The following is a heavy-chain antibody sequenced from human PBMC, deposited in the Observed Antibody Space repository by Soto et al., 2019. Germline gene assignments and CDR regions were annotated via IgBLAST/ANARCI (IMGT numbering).Heavy chain of an antibody. CDR2: VSHDGRNT. CDR3: AKGGRQWLVTSDFNY. D-gene: IGHD6-19*01. Sequence: VQLVESGGGVVQPGRSLRLSCAASGFTFSDYAMHWVRQAPGKGLEWVAVVSHDGRNTHYADSVTGRFTISRDSSKSTVSLEMTSLRAADTAVYYCAKGGRQWLVTSDFNYWGQGALVTVSS. J-gene: IGHJ4*02. V-gene: IGHV3-30*18. CDR1: GFTFSDYA.